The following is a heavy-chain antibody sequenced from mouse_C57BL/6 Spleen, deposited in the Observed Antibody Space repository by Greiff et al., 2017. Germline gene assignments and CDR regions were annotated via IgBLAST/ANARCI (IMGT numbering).Heavy chain of an antibody. D-gene: IGHD2-3*01. CDR1: GYTFTSYW. CDR3: ARKGGYYVVPPYWYFDV. J-gene: IGHJ1*03. V-gene: IGHV1-69*01. CDR2: IDPSDSYT. Sequence: QVHVKQPGAELVMPGASVKLSCKASGYTFTSYWMHWVKQRPGQGLEWIGEIDPSDSYTNYNQKFKGKSTLTVDKSSSTAYMQLSSLTSEDSAVYYCARKGGYYVVPPYWYFDVWGTGTTVTVSS.